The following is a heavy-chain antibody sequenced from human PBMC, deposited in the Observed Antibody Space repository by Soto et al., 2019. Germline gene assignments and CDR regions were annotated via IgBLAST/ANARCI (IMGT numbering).Heavy chain of an antibody. CDR1: GYTFSNYY. J-gene: IGHJ4*02. D-gene: IGHD2-2*01. CDR3: ARSQEVVVVPAAPIDY. CDR2: INPSGGST. Sequence: QVQLMQSGVEVKKPGASVKLSCKTSGYTFSNYYINWVRQAPGQGLQWIGRINPSGGSTTYAQKFQGRVTMTRVTSTSTVYMDLSSLRSEDTAVYYCARSQEVVVVPAAPIDYWGQGTLLTVSS. V-gene: IGHV1-46*01.